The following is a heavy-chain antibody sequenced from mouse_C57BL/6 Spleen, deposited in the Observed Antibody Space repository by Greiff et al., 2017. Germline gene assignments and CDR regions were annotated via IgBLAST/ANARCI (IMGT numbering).Heavy chain of an antibody. CDR3: ESRDSSGPAWFAY. CDR2: LNPNTGGT. D-gene: IGHD3-2*02. CDR1: GYTFTDYN. V-gene: IGHV1-18*01. Sequence: EVQLQQSGPELVKPGASVKIPCKASGYTFTDYNMDWVKQSHGKSLEWIGDLNPNTGGTISNQKFTGKATLTVDTSSSTAYMELRSLTSEDTAVYYCESRDSSGPAWFAYWGQGTLVTVSA. J-gene: IGHJ3*01.